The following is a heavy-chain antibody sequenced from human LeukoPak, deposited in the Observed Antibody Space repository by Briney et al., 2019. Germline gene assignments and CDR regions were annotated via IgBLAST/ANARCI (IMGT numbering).Heavy chain of an antibody. J-gene: IGHJ3*02. D-gene: IGHD6-13*01. CDR3: AKATGYSSSWDAFDI. V-gene: IGHV3-9*02. Sequence: GRSLRLSCAASGFTSDDYAMHWVRQAPGKGLEWVSGISWNSGSIGYADSVKGRFTISRDNAKNSLYLQMNSLRAEDTALYYCAKATGYSSSWDAFDIWGQGTMVTVSS. CDR1: GFTSDDYA. CDR2: ISWNSGSI.